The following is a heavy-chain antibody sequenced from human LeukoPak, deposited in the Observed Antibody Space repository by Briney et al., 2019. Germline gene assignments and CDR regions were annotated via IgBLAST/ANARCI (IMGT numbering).Heavy chain of an antibody. V-gene: IGHV4-59*01. CDR1: GGSISSYY. Sequence: ASETLSLTCTVPGGSISSYYWSWIRQPPGKGLECIGYSHYSGSTNHNPSLKSRVTISVDTSKNHFSLKLSSVTAADTAVYYCARGDSNYAFDIWGQGTMVTVSS. CDR2: SHYSGST. J-gene: IGHJ3*02. D-gene: IGHD4-11*01. CDR3: ARGDSNYAFDI.